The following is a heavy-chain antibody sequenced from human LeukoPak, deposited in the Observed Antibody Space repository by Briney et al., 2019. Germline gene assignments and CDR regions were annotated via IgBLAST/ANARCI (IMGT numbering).Heavy chain of an antibody. Sequence: PSETLSLTCAVSGVSFNDYYWSWVRQTPGKGLEWIGEINHSGYTNDSPSLKSRVTLSIDTSRKQFSLNLRSVTVADSGIYYCARMTTGHDYWGQGTLVTVS. CDR3: ARMTTGHDY. CDR1: GVSFNDYY. CDR2: INHSGYT. J-gene: IGHJ4*02. D-gene: IGHD4-17*01. V-gene: IGHV4-34*01.